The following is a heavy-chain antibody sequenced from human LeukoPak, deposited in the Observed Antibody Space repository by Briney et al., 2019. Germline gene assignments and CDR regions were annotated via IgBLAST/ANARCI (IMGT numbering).Heavy chain of an antibody. Sequence: GGSLRLSCAASGFTFSSYAMHWVRQAPGKGLEWVAVISYDGSNKYYADSVKGRFTISRDNSKNTLYLQMNSLRAEDTAVYYCARDSSSSWRHRNWFDPWGQGTLVTVSS. V-gene: IGHV3-30-3*01. CDR1: GFTFSSYA. CDR2: ISYDGSNK. J-gene: IGHJ5*02. D-gene: IGHD6-13*01. CDR3: ARDSSSSWRHRNWFDP.